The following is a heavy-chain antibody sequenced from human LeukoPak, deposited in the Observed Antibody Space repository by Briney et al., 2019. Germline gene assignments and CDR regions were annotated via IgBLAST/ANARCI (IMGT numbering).Heavy chain of an antibody. Sequence: SQTLSLTCTVSGGSISSSGYYWTWIRQHPGKGLEWIGYIYHSGSTYYNPSLKSRVTISVDKSKNQFSLKLSSVTAADTAVYYCARDWTRRPYYYYGMDVWGQGTTVTVSS. D-gene: IGHD3/OR15-3a*01. V-gene: IGHV4-31*03. J-gene: IGHJ6*02. CDR1: GGSISSSGYY. CDR3: ARDWTRRPYYYYGMDV. CDR2: IYHSGST.